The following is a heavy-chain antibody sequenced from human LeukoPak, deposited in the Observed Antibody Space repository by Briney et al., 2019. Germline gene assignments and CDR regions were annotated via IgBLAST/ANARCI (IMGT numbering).Heavy chain of an antibody. Sequence: GGSLRLSCAVSGFTFSGFWMSWSRQAPGKGLEWVSVIYSGGSTYYADSVKGRFTISRDNSKNTLYLQMNSLRAEDTAVYYCAYERTSFPYYFDYWGQGTLVTVSS. CDR3: AYERTSFPYYFDY. J-gene: IGHJ4*02. D-gene: IGHD2-2*01. CDR1: GFTFSGFW. V-gene: IGHV3-53*01. CDR2: IYSGGST.